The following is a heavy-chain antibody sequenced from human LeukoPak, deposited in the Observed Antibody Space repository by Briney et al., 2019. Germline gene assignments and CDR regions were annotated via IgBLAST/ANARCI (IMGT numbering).Heavy chain of an antibody. CDR2: ISSSGKTI. Sequence: GGSLRLSCATSGFSFSDYYMTWVRQAPGKGLEWVSYISSSGKTILYADSVKGRFTNSRDNAKNSLYLRMNSLRAEDTAVYYCARGDWGMYYFDYWGQGTLVTVSS. D-gene: IGHD7-27*01. J-gene: IGHJ4*02. CDR1: GFSFSDYY. V-gene: IGHV3-11*01. CDR3: ARGDWGMYYFDY.